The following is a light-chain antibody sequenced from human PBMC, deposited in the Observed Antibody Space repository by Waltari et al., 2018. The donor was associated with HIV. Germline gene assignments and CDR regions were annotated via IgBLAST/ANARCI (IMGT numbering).Light chain of an antibody. CDR3: QSYDSSLSGSV. J-gene: IGLJ3*02. CDR1: RSNIGARFD. CDR2: GDN. V-gene: IGLV1-40*01. Sequence: QSVLTQPPSVSGAPGQRVTISCTGSRSNIGARFDVHWYQQLPGTAPKLLISGDNNLPPGVPDRFSGSKSGTSASLAITGLQAEDEADYDCQSYDSSLSGSVFGGGTKLTVL.